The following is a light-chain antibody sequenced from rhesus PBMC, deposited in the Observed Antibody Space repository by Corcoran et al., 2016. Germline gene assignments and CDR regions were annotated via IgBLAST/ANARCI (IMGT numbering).Light chain of an antibody. CDR2: GAS. V-gene: IGKV3-42*01. CDR3: PQDYSWPLT. J-gene: IGKJ4*01. Sequence: EIVMTQSPATLSLSPGERATLSCRASQSVSSSLAWYQQKPGQAPKLLIYGASSRATGIPDRFSGVGSGTEFTLTISSLEPEDVGVYYCPQDYSWPLTFGGGTKVELK. CDR1: QSVSSS.